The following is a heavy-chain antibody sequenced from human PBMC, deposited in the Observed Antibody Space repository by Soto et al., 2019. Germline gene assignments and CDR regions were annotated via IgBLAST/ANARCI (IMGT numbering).Heavy chain of an antibody. Sequence: PGGSLRLSCAASGFTFSSYAMSWVRQAPGKGLEWVSAISGSGGSTYYADSVKGRFTISRDNSKNTLYLQMNSLRAEDTAVYYCAKSRDYYDSSGYYYRWGQGTLVTVSS. CDR1: GFTFSSYA. D-gene: IGHD3-22*01. J-gene: IGHJ5*02. V-gene: IGHV3-23*01. CDR2: ISGSGGST. CDR3: AKSRDYYDSSGYYYR.